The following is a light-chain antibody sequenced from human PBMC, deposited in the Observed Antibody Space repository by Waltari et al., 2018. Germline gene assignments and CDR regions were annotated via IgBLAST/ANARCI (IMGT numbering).Light chain of an antibody. V-gene: IGKV3-11*01. CDR1: QSVSRY. CDR2: DAS. Sequence: EIVLTQSPATLSLSPGEGAILSCRASQSVSRYLAWYQQKPGQAPRLLIYDASNRATGIPARFSASGSGTDFTLTLSSLEPEDFAVYYCQQRSGWPYTFGQGTKLEIK. CDR3: QQRSGWPYT. J-gene: IGKJ2*01.